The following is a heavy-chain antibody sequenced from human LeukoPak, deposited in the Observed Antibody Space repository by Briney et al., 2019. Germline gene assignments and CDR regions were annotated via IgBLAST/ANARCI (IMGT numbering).Heavy chain of an antibody. CDR2: IYYSGST. CDR3: ARIPHYDFWSGYWESDWFDP. CDR1: GGSISSGGYY. D-gene: IGHD3-3*01. J-gene: IGHJ5*02. V-gene: IGHV4-61*08. Sequence: SETLSLTCTVSGGSISSGGYYWSWIRQPPGKGLEWIGYIYYSGSTNYNPSLKSRVTISVDTSKNQFSLKLSSVTAADTAVYYCARIPHYDFWSGYWESDWFDPWGQGTLVTVSS.